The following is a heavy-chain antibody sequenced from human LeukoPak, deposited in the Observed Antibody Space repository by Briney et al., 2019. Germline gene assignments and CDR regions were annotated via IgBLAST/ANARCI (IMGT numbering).Heavy chain of an antibody. CDR2: ISGSGGST. J-gene: IGHJ6*03. CDR3: AKGVRNYYYYYMDV. D-gene: IGHD1-1*01. V-gene: IGHV3-23*01. Sequence: PGGSLRLSCAASGFTFSSFAMMWVRQAPGKGLEWVSAISGSGGSTYYADSVKGRFTISRDNSKNTLYLQMNSLRAEDTAVYYCAKGVRNYYYYYMDVWGKGTTVTVSS. CDR1: GFTFSSFA.